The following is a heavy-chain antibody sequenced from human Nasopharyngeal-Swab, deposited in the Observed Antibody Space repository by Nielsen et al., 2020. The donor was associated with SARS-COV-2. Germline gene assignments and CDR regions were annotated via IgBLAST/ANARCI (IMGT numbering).Heavy chain of an antibody. CDR1: GGSFSGYY. CDR2: INHSGST. Sequence: GSLRLSCAVYGGSFSGYYWSWFRQPPGKGLEWIGEINHSGSTNYNPPLKSRVTISVDTSKNQFSLKLSSVTAADTAVYYCAREGPPWLSAFDIWGQGTMVTVSS. CDR3: AREGPPWLSAFDI. J-gene: IGHJ3*02. V-gene: IGHV4-34*01. D-gene: IGHD3-22*01.